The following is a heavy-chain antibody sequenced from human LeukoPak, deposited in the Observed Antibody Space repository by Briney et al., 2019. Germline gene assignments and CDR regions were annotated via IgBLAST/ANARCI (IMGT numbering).Heavy chain of an antibody. CDR3: ARGMYDYGGKSEAFDI. D-gene: IGHD4-23*01. Sequence: SETLSLTCAVSGGSISSSNWWSWVRQPPGKGLEWIGEIYHSGSTYYNPSLKSRVTISVDTSKTQFSLRLSSVTAADTAMYYCARGMYDYGGKSEAFDIWGQGTMVNVSS. CDR2: IYHSGST. CDR1: GGSISSSNW. V-gene: IGHV4-4*02. J-gene: IGHJ3*02.